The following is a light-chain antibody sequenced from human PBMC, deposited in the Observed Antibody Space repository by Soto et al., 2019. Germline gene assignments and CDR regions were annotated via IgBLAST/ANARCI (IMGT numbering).Light chain of an antibody. CDR3: QQFSTYPLT. CDR1: QGFTSA. J-gene: IGKJ4*01. CDR2: DAA. V-gene: IGKV1-13*02. Sequence: AIQLTQSPSSLSASVGDRVTITCRASQGFTSALAWYQQKPGKAPKLLIYDAASLESGVPARFSGSGSGTDFTLTISCLQPEDFATYYCQQFSTYPLTFGGGTKLQIK.